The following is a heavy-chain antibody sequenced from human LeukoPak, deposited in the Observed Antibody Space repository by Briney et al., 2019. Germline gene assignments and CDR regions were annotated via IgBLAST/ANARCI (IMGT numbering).Heavy chain of an antibody. CDR2: ISSSSNYI. V-gene: IGHV3-21*01. CDR3: AKDLTAKNTVTTEDY. Sequence: PGGSLRLSCIVSGLTFSNVWMSWVRQAPGKGLEWVSSISSSSNYIYYADSVKGRFTISRDNAKNSLYLQMNSLRAEDTAVYYCAKDLTAKNTVTTEDYWGQGTLVTVSS. J-gene: IGHJ4*02. D-gene: IGHD4-17*01. CDR1: GLTFSNVW.